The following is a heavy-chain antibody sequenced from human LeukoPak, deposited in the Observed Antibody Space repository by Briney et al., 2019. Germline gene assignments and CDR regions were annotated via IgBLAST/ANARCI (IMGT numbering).Heavy chain of an antibody. CDR1: GFTFSSYA. Sequence: GGSLRLSCAASGFTFSSYAMSWVRQAPGKGLGWVSAISGSGGSTYYADSVKGRFTISRDNSKNTLYLQMNSLRAEDTAVYYCARYQLGFFDYWGQGTLVTVSS. CDR3: ARYQLGFFDY. V-gene: IGHV3-23*01. D-gene: IGHD2-2*01. CDR2: ISGSGGST. J-gene: IGHJ4*02.